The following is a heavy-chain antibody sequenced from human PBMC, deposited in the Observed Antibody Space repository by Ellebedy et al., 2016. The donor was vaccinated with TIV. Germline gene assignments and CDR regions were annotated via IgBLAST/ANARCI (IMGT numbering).Heavy chain of an antibody. Sequence: PGGSLRLSCAASGFTVSSNYMNWVRQAPGKGLEWVSIIYSGGSTYYADSVKGRVTISRDNSKNTLYLQMNSLRAEDTAVYYCARDRGTFRAFDIWGQGTMVTVSS. CDR1: GFTVSSNY. J-gene: IGHJ3*02. D-gene: IGHD1-1*01. CDR2: IYSGGST. CDR3: ARDRGTFRAFDI. V-gene: IGHV3-66*01.